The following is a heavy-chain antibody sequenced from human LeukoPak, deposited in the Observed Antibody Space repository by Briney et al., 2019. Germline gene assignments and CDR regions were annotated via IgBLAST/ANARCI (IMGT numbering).Heavy chain of an antibody. V-gene: IGHV4-34*01. CDR1: GGSSDDYY. D-gene: IGHD5-24*01. J-gene: IGHJ5*02. CDR2: IHPHGIF. CDR3: ARGRDRFKAGDP. Sequence: SETLSLTCAVYGGSSDDYYCSWVRQPPGKGLEWIGEIHPHGIFYYNSSLVSRVTISIDTSKTQFSLRLTSVTAADTAFYYCARGRDRFKAGDPWGQKRPVSVSS.